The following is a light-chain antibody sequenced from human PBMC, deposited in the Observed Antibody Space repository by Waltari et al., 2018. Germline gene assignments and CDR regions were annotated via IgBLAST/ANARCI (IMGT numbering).Light chain of an antibody. CDR1: SSDVGCYNL. CDR3: CSYAGSSTFV. V-gene: IGLV2-23*02. Sequence: QSALTQPASVSGSPGQSLTLSCTGTSSDVGCYNLVAWYQQCPGKAPKVMIYEVSKRPSGVSNRFSGSKSGNTASLTISGLQAEDEADYYCCSYAGSSTFVFGGGTKLTVL. J-gene: IGLJ2*01. CDR2: EVS.